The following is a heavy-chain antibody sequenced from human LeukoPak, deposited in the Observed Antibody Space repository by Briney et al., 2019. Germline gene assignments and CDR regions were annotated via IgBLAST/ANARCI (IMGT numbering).Heavy chain of an antibody. J-gene: IGHJ6*02. Sequence: SETLSLTCTVSGGSISSYYWSWIRQPPGKGLEGSGYIYYSGSTNYNPSLKSRVTISVDTSKNQFSLKLSSVTAADTAVYYCARGLGARYYYYGMDVWGQGTTVTVSS. CDR1: GGSISSYY. V-gene: IGHV4-59*01. CDR2: IYYSGST. D-gene: IGHD1-26*01. CDR3: ARGLGARYYYYGMDV.